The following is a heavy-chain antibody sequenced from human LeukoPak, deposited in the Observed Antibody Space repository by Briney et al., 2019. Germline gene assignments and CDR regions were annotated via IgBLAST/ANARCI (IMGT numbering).Heavy chain of an antibody. CDR3: ARAGASYSFDY. Sequence: SETLSLTCSVSGAPISSYYWSWIRQPPGKGLEWIGYLFHSGSTNYNPSLKSRVTISVDTSKNQFSLKLNSVTAADTAVYYCARAGASYSFDYWGQGTLVTVSS. J-gene: IGHJ4*02. CDR2: LFHSGST. V-gene: IGHV4-59*01. CDR1: GAPISSYY. D-gene: IGHD2-21*01.